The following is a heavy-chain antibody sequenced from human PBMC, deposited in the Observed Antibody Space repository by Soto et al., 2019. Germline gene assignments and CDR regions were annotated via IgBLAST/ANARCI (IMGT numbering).Heavy chain of an antibody. CDR3: ATTYYYVSGSYDDYYYYMDV. D-gene: IGHD3-10*01. J-gene: IGHJ6*03. Sequence: GGSLRLSCAASGFTFSNYSMNWVRQAPGKGLGWVSSISSSSSYIYYVDSVRGRFTISRDNAKNSLYLQVNSLRAEDTAVYYCATTYYYVSGSYDDYYYYMDVWGKGTTVTVS. CDR1: GFTFSNYS. CDR2: ISSSSSYI. V-gene: IGHV3-21*01.